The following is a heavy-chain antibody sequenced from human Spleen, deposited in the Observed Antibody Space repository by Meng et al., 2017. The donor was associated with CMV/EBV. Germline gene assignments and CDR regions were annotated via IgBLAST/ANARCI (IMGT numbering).Heavy chain of an antibody. V-gene: IGHV1-2*02. CDR3: ARVGSRY. Sequence: SVQVSCKASGYSFTTYYIHWVRQGPGQGLEWLGWINPNSGATNYAQKFQGRVTMTRDTSISTAYMELSRLRSDDTAVYYCARVGSRYWGQGTLVTVSS. CDR2: INPNSGAT. CDR1: GYSFTTYY. J-gene: IGHJ4*02.